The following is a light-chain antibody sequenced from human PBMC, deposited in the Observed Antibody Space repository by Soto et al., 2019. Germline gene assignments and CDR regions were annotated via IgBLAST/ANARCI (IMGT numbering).Light chain of an antibody. Sequence: QSALTQPASVSGSPGQSITISCTGTNSDIGGYNFVSWYQQHPGKAPKLMFYDVTNRPSGVSNRFSGSKSGKTASLTISGLQAEDEAVYYCSSYTITNTVVFGGGTKLTVL. V-gene: IGLV2-14*03. CDR2: DVT. CDR3: SSYTITNTVV. CDR1: NSDIGGYNF. J-gene: IGLJ2*01.